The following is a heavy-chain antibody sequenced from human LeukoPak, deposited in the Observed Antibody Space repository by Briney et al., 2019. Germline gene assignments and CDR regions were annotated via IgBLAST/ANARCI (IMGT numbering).Heavy chain of an antibody. CDR3: ARNRAAAGDWLDA. CDR2: IRYDGRIK. CDR1: GFTFSAYG. Sequence: GGSLRLSCAASGFTFSAYGVHWVRQAPGKGLEWLAFIRYDGRIKNYADSVKGRFTISRDNSKNTLYLQMNSLTTEDTSLYYCARNRAAAGDWLDASGQGTLVIVSS. J-gene: IGHJ5*02. D-gene: IGHD6-13*01. V-gene: IGHV3-30*02.